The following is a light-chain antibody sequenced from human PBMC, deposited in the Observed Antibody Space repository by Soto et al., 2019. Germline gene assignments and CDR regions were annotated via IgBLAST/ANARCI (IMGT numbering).Light chain of an antibody. V-gene: IGKV3-20*01. CDR2: GVS. Sequence: EIVLTQSPGTLSLSPGERATLSCRASQSVSSSYLAWYQXXXXQAPRLLIYGVSARATGIPDRFSGSGSGTDFTLTISRLEPEDFAVYYCQEYGSSRTFGQGTKVEVK. CDR1: QSVSSSY. J-gene: IGKJ1*01. CDR3: QEYGSSRT.